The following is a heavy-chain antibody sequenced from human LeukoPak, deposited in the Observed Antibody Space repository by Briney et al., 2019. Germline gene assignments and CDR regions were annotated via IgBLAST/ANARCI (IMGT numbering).Heavy chain of an antibody. V-gene: IGHV1-2*02. CDR1: GYTFTGYY. CDR2: INPNSGGT. Sequence: ASVKVSCKASGYTFTGYYMHWVRQAPGQGLEWMGWINPNSGGTNYAQKFQGRVTMTRDTSISTAYMELSRLRSDDTAVYYCARGPNPKAHFNWFYPWGQGTLVTVSS. CDR3: ARGPNPKAHFNWFYP. D-gene: IGHD3-3*02. J-gene: IGHJ5*02.